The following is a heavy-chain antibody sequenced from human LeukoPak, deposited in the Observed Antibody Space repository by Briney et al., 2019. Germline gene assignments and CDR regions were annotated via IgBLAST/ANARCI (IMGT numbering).Heavy chain of an antibody. CDR1: GFTFSSYW. D-gene: IGHD2-2*01. Sequence: GGSLRLSCAASGFTFSSYWMSWVRQAPGKGLEWVANIKQDGSEKDYVDSVKGRFTISRDNAKNSLYLQMNSLRAEDTAVYYCTTGAIARDWFDPWGQGTLVTVSS. V-gene: IGHV3-7*01. CDR3: TTGAIARDWFDP. J-gene: IGHJ5*02. CDR2: IKQDGSEK.